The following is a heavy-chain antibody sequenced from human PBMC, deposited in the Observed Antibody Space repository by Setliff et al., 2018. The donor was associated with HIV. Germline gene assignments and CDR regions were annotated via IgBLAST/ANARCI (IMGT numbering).Heavy chain of an antibody. CDR3: ASDGSGTYRDAFDV. CDR1: GYSFSTYW. CDR2: IYPGDSDT. V-gene: IGHV5-51*01. D-gene: IGHD3-10*01. J-gene: IGHJ3*01. Sequence: PGESLKISCKVSGYSFSTYWIGWVRQMPGKDLEWTGIIYPGDSDTSYSPSFEGQVTISVDKSTTTAHLQWSSLKASDTPMYYWASDGSGTYRDAFDVWGHGTMVTVSS.